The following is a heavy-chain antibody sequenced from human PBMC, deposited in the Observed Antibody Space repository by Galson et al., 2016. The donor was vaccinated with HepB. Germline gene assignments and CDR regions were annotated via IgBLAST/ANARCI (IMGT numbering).Heavy chain of an antibody. CDR3: ARLPYLPVVGPQGYYYGMDV. V-gene: IGHV1-69*04. CDR2: IIPIVGKT. Sequence: SVKVSCKASGGILSSYAISWVRQAPGQGLEWMGRIIPIVGKTKYAQKLQGRVTITADKSTSTAYMELSSLRSEDTAVYYCARLPYLPVVGPQGYYYGMDVGGQGTTVTVSS. D-gene: IGHD1-26*01. J-gene: IGHJ6*02. CDR1: GGILSSYA.